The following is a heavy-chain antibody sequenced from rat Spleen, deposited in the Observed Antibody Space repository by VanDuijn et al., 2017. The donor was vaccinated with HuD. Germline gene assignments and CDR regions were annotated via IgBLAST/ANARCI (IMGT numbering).Heavy chain of an antibody. V-gene: IGHV5-29*01. Sequence: EVQLVESGGGLVQPGRSLKLSCATSGFSFSKYGMQWIRQAPTKGLEWVATISYDGSSTYYRDSVKGRFTISRDNAKSTLYLQMDSLRSEDTATYYCARGGGMTTFDYWGQGVMVTVSS. CDR3: ARGGGMTTFDY. CDR1: GFSFSKYG. CDR2: ISYDGSST. D-gene: IGHD1-7*01. J-gene: IGHJ2*01.